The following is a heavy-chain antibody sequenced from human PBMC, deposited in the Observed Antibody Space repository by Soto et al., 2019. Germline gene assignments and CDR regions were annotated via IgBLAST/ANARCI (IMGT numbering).Heavy chain of an antibody. J-gene: IGHJ4*02. CDR3: ARIITMVRGTKSTELDY. Sequence: SETLSLTCAVYGGSFSGYYWSWIRQPPGKGLEWIGEINHSGSTNYNPSLKSRVTISVDTSKNQFSLKLSSVTAADTAVYYCARIITMVRGTKSTELDYWGQGTLVTSPQ. CDR2: INHSGST. CDR1: GGSFSGYY. D-gene: IGHD3-10*01. V-gene: IGHV4-34*01.